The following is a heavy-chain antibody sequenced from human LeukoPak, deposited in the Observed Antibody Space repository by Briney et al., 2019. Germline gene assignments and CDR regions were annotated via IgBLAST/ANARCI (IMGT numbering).Heavy chain of an antibody. CDR3: AREGIAVAFDY. CDR2: FDPEDGET. Sequence: ASVKVCCKVSGYTLTELSMHWVRQAPGKGLEWMGGFDPEDGETIYAQKLQGRVTMTTDTSTSTAYMELRSLRSDDTAVYYCAREGIAVAFDYWGQGTLVTVSS. V-gene: IGHV1-24*01. D-gene: IGHD6-19*01. CDR1: GYTLTELS. J-gene: IGHJ4*02.